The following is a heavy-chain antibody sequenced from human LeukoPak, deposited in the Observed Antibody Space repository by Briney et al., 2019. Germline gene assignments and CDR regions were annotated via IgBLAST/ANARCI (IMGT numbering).Heavy chain of an antibody. Sequence: SETLSLTCTVSGGSISYSRYYWGWIRQPPGKGLEWIASIFFNGNTFYNPSLQSRVTIFVDTSRNQFSLNLNSVTAADTGVYYCARQKYTVAAADSWGQGTLVTVSA. D-gene: IGHD4-11*01. J-gene: IGHJ4*02. V-gene: IGHV4-39*01. CDR3: ARQKYTVAAADS. CDR1: GGSISYSRYY. CDR2: IFFNGNT.